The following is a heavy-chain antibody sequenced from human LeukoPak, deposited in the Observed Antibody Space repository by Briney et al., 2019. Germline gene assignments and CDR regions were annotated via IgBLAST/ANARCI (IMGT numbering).Heavy chain of an antibody. CDR3: ARDAIPSYYGSGSAHFAFDI. D-gene: IGHD3-10*01. J-gene: IGHJ3*02. CDR1: GYTFTGYY. V-gene: IGHV1-2*02. Sequence: ASVKVSCKASGYTFTGYYMHWVRQAPGQGLEWMGWINPNSGGTNYAQKFQGRVTMTRDTSISTAYMELSRLRSDDTAVYYCARDAIPSYYGSGSAHFAFDIWGQGTMVTVSS. CDR2: INPNSGGT.